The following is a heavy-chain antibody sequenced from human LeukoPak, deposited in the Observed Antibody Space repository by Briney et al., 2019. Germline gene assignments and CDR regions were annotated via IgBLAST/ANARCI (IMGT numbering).Heavy chain of an antibody. V-gene: IGHV1-2*02. D-gene: IGHD2/OR15-2a*01. CDR1: GYTFTGYY. J-gene: IGHJ6*03. Sequence: GASVKVSCKASGYTFTGYYMHWVRQAPGQGLEWMGWINPNSGGTNYAQKFQGRATVTRDTSTSTVYMELSRLRSDDTAVFYCARGASVSVLYYFYYYMDVWGKGTTVTISS. CDR3: ARGASVSVLYYFYYYMDV. CDR2: INPNSGGT.